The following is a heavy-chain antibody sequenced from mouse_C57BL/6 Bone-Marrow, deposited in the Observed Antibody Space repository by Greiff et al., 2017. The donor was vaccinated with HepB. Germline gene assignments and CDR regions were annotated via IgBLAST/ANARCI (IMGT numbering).Heavy chain of an antibody. CDR3: IYYGNYAMDY. Sequence: VQLQQPGAELVMPGASVKLSCKASGYTFTSYWMHWVKQRPGQGLEWIGEIDPSDSYTNYNQKFKGKSTLTVDKSSSTAYMQLSSLTYEDSAVYYAIYYGNYAMDYWGQGTSVTVSS. CDR1: GYTFTSYW. D-gene: IGHD2-1*01. V-gene: IGHV1-69*01. J-gene: IGHJ4*01. CDR2: IDPSDSYT.